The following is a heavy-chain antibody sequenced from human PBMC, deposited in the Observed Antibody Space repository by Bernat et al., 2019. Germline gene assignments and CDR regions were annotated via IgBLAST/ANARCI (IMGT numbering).Heavy chain of an antibody. CDR1: GFTFSSYS. CDR3: ASMVTTTYYFDY. V-gene: IGHV3-21*01. CDR2: ISSSSSYI. J-gene: IGHJ4*02. Sequence: EVQLVESGGGLVKPGGSLRLSCAASGFTFSSYSMNWVRQAPGKGLEWVSSISSSSSYISYADSVKGRFTISRDNAKSSLYMQMKSLKAEDTAVYYCASMVTTTYYFDYWGQGTLVTVSS. D-gene: IGHD4-11*01.